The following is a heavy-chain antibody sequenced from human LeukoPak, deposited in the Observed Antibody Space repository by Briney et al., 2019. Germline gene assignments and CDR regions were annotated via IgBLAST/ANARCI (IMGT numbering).Heavy chain of an antibody. D-gene: IGHD1-26*01. J-gene: IGHJ5*02. Sequence: PSETLSLTYTVSGGSISSYYWSWIRQPPGKGLEWIGYIYYSGSTNYNPSLKSRVTISVDTSKNQFSLKLSSVTAADTAVYYCARDSGSYYRDWFDPWGQGTLVTVSS. CDR1: GGSISSYY. CDR2: IYYSGST. CDR3: ARDSGSYYRDWFDP. V-gene: IGHV4-59*01.